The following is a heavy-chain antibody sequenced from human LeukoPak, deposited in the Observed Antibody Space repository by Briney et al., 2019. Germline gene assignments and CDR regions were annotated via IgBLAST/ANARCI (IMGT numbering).Heavy chain of an antibody. D-gene: IGHD4-17*01. CDR2: ISTYNGNT. Sequence: ASVKVSCKASGGTFSSYAISWVRQAPGQGLEWMGWISTYNGNTNYAQKLQGRVTMTTDTSTSTAYMELRSLISDDAAVYYCARGDDYGDYWGLYWGQGTLVAVSS. CDR1: GGTFSSYA. J-gene: IGHJ4*02. V-gene: IGHV1-18*01. CDR3: ARGDDYGDYWGLY.